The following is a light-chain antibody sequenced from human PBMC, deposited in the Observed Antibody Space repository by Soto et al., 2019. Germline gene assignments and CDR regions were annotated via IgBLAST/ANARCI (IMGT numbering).Light chain of an antibody. Sequence: DIQRTQSPSNLSASVGDRVTITCRASQTISSWLAWYQQKPGKAPDLLIYSASTLQSGVPSRFSGSGSETEFSLTIRALQPEDFATYYCQQLSRYPLTFGGGTKV. J-gene: IGKJ4*01. CDR1: QTISSW. V-gene: IGKV1-9*01. CDR2: SAS. CDR3: QQLSRYPLT.